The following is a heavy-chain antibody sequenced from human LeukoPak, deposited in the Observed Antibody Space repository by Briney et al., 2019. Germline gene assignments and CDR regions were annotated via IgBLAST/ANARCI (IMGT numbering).Heavy chain of an antibody. D-gene: IGHD6-13*01. J-gene: IGHJ6*03. CDR1: GYAFTGYY. CDR3: ARDRHIAAAVYYYYMDV. Sequence: ASVKVSCKASGYAFTGYYIYWVRQAPGQGLEWMGWINPNSGGTNYAQTFQGRVTMTRDTSISTAYMELSSLRSDDTAVYYCARDRHIAAAVYYYYMDVWGKGTPVTVSS. CDR2: INPNSGGT. V-gene: IGHV1-2*02.